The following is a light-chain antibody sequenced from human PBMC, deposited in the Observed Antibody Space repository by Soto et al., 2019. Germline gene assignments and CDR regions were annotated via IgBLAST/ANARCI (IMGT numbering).Light chain of an antibody. V-gene: IGKV3-20*01. J-gene: IGKJ1*01. CDR1: QSVSSSD. CDR3: QYYGRSPPRT. CDR2: DAS. Sequence: EIVLTQSPGTLSLSPGERATLSCRASQSVSSSDLAWYQQKPGQAPRLLIFDASTRATGIPDRFSGGGSGTDFTLTITRMESEDFAVYYCQYYGRSPPRTFCQGIKV.